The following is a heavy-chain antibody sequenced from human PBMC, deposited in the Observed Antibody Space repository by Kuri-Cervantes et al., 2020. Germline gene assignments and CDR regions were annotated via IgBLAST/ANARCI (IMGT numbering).Heavy chain of an antibody. Sequence: ASVKVSCKASGGTFSSYAISWVRQAPGQGLEWMGWISAYSGDTKYAQKFQGRVTMTTDTSTSTAYMELRSLRSDDTAVYYCARDGAWSTKSIYDYWGQGTLVTVSS. J-gene: IGHJ4*02. D-gene: IGHD2-15*01. CDR1: GGTFSSYA. CDR3: ARDGAWSTKSIYDY. CDR2: ISAYSGDT. V-gene: IGHV1-18*01.